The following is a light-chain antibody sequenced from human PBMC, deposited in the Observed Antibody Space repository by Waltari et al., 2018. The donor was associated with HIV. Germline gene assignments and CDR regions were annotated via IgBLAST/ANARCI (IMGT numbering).Light chain of an antibody. V-gene: IGLV3-21*02. CDR2: DDT. J-gene: IGLJ3*02. Sequence: SYVLTQPPSVSVAPGQTARISCVGNNIGSKSVQWYQQRPGQAPILVVYDDTGRPSGSPERIAGSNSGNTATLTISRVEAGDEADYYCQVWDSSHYHRGVFGGGTNLTVL. CDR3: QVWDSSHYHRGV. CDR1: NIGSKS.